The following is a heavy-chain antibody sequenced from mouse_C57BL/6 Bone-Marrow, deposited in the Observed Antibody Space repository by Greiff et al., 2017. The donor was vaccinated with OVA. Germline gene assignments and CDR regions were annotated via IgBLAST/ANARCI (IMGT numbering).Heavy chain of an antibody. CDR3: ARWGYGAFDY. Sequence: SGPELVKPGASVKISCKASGYSFTGYYMNWVKQSPEKSLEWIGEINPSTGGTTYNQKFKAKATLTVDKSSSTAYMQLKSLTSEDSAVYYCARWGYGAFDYWGQGTTLTVSS. J-gene: IGHJ2*01. V-gene: IGHV1-42*01. CDR2: INPSTGGT. D-gene: IGHD3-1*01. CDR1: GYSFTGYY.